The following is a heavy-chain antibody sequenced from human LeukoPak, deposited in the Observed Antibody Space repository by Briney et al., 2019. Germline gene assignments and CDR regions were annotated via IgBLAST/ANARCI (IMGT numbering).Heavy chain of an antibody. CDR3: ARAVLLYDRSGYYYFDY. V-gene: IGHV1-46*01. J-gene: IGHJ4*02. CDR2: INPSAGST. CDR1: GYTFTTNY. Sequence: GASVKVSCKASGYTFTTNYIHWVRQAPGQGLEWMGTINPSAGSTSYAQKFQDRVTMTRDTSMNTVYMELSSLRSEDTAVYSCARAVLLYDRSGYYYFDYWGQGTLVTVSS. D-gene: IGHD3-22*01.